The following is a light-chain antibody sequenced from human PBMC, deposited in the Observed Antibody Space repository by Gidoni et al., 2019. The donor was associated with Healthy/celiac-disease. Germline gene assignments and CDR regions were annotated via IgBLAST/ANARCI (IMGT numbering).Light chain of an antibody. J-gene: IGKJ2*01. Sequence: DIQMTQSPSSLSASVGDRVTITCRASQSISSYLNWYQQKPGKAPKLLIYAASSLQSGVPSRFSGRGSGTDFTLTISSLQPEDFATYYCQQRYSTPPYTFGQGTKLEIK. CDR3: QQRYSTPPYT. V-gene: IGKV1-39*01. CDR1: QSISSY. CDR2: AAS.